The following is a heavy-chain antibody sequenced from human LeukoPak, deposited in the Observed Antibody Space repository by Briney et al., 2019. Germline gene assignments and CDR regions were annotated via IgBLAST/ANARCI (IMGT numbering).Heavy chain of an antibody. CDR3: AKDRPHPSAEPTNFDF. CDR2: TDGSGGSA. Sequence: GGSLRLSCAASGFTFSSYAMSCVRQAPGKGLEWVSATDGSGGSAYYADSVKGRFTISRDNSKNTLYLQMNSLRAEDTAVYYCAKDRPHPSAEPTNFDFWGQGTLVTVSS. CDR1: GFTFSSYA. V-gene: IGHV3-23*01. D-gene: IGHD1-14*01. J-gene: IGHJ4*02.